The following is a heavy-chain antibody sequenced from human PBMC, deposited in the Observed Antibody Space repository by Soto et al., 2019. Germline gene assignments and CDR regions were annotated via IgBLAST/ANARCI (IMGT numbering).Heavy chain of an antibody. Sequence: QVQLVESGGGVVQPGRSLRLSCAASGFTFSSYGMHWVRQAPGKGLEWGAVIWYDGSNKYYADSVKCRFTISRDNSKKTLYLQMNGLRAEDTAVYYCASETLGYCSGGSCYGMDVWGQGTTVTVS. D-gene: IGHD2-15*01. CDR3: ASETLGYCSGGSCYGMDV. CDR2: IWYDGSNK. CDR1: GFTFSSYG. J-gene: IGHJ6*02. V-gene: IGHV3-33*01.